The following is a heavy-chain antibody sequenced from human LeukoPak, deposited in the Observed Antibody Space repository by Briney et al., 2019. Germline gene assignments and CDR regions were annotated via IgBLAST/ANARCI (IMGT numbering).Heavy chain of an antibody. CDR1: GYTFTGYY. D-gene: IGHD3-22*01. V-gene: IGHV1-2*06. J-gene: IGHJ4*02. CDR3: ARVAEDDSLDY. CDR2: INPNSGGT. Sequence: ASVKVSCKASGYTFTGYYMHWVRQAPGQGLEWMGRINPNSGGTNYAQKFQGRVTMTRDTSISIAYMELSRLRSDDTAVYYCARVAEDDSLDYWGQGTLVTVSS.